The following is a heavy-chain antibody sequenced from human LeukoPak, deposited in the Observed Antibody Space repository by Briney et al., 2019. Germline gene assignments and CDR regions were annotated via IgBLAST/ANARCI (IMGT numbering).Heavy chain of an antibody. CDR3: ARDRGSSWPFDC. V-gene: IGHV3-53*01. CDR1: GFTISNYY. CDR2: IFDGNAT. D-gene: IGHD6-13*01. J-gene: IGHJ4*02. Sequence: GSLRLSRAASGFTISNYYMSWVRQAPGKGLEWVSVIFDGNATYYADSVRGRFTVSRDKSKNTLNLQMNGLRVEDTGVYYCARDRGSSWPFDCWGQGTLVTVSS.